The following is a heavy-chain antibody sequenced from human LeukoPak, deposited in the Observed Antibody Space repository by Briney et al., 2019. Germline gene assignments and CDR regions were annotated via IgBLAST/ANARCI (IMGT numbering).Heavy chain of an antibody. D-gene: IGHD2-8*01. CDR2: ITGGDST. J-gene: IGHJ4*02. Sequence: PGGSLRLSCAASGFTFSTHAMSWVRQAPGKGLQWVSAITGGDSTYYADSVKGRFTISRDNSKNTVYLQMNSLRAEDTAVYYCAKGEWTFDYWGQGTLVTVSS. CDR1: GFTFSTHA. CDR3: AKGEWTFDY. V-gene: IGHV3-23*01.